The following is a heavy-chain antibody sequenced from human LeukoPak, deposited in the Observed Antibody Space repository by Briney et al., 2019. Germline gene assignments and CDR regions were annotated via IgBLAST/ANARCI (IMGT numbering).Heavy chain of an antibody. CDR2: LYSGGST. D-gene: IGHD1-26*01. CDR1: GFTVSSNY. J-gene: IGHJ4*02. CDR3: ARALVGATDY. Sequence: GGSLRLSCAASGFTVSSNYMSWVRQAPGKGLEWVSTLYSGGSTYYADSVKGRFTISRDNSKNTLYLQMNSLRAEDTAVYYCARALVGATDYWGQGTLVTVSS. V-gene: IGHV3-53*01.